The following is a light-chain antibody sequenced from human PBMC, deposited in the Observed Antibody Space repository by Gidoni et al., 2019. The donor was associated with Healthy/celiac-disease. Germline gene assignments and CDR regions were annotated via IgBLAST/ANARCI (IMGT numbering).Light chain of an antibody. CDR2: GAS. J-gene: IGKJ2*01. V-gene: IGKV3-15*01. CDR3: QQDNNWPSYT. Sequence: EIVMTQSPATLSVSPGERATLSCRASQSVSSNLAWYHQKPGQAPRLLIYGASTRATGIPARCSGSGSGTEVTLNISSLQSEEFAVYYCQQDNNWPSYTFGQGTKLEIK. CDR1: QSVSSN.